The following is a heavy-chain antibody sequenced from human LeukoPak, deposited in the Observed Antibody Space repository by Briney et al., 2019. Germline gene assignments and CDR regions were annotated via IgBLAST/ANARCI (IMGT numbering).Heavy chain of an antibody. V-gene: IGHV7-4-1*02. Sequence: ASVKVSCKASGYTFTSYAMNWVRQAPGQGLEWMGWINTNTGNPTYAQGFTGRFVFSLDTSVSTAYLQISSLKAEDTAVYYCARGAYCSGGSCFFWFDPWGQGTLVTVSS. J-gene: IGHJ5*02. D-gene: IGHD2-15*01. CDR2: INTNTGNP. CDR3: ARGAYCSGGSCFFWFDP. CDR1: GYTFTSYA.